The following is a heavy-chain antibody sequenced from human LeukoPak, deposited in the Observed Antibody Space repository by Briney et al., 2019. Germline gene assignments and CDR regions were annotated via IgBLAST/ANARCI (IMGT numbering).Heavy chain of an antibody. CDR1: GGPISSYY. D-gene: IGHD3-10*01. V-gene: IGHV4-59*01. CDR3: ARVEPLLAYYYGSGSFDI. J-gene: IGHJ3*02. CDR2: TYYSGST. Sequence: SETLSLTCTVSGGPISSYYWSWIRQPPGKGLEWIGYTYYSGSTNYNPSLKSRVTISVDTSKNQFSLKLSSVTAADTAVYYCARVEPLLAYYYGSGSFDIWGQGTMVTVSS.